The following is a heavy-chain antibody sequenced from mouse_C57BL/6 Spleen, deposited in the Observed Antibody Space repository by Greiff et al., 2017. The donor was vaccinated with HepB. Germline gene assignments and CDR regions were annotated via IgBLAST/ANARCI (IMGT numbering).Heavy chain of an antibody. V-gene: IGHV1-69*01. Sequence: QVQLQQPGAELVMPGASVKLSCKASGYTFTSYWMHWVKQRPGQGLEWIGEIDTSDSYTNYNQKFKGKSTLTVDKSSSTAYMQLSSLTSEDSAVYYCARRTVVPFDYWGQGTLVTVSA. CDR3: ARRTVVPFDY. CDR2: IDTSDSYT. CDR1: GYTFTSYW. J-gene: IGHJ3*01. D-gene: IGHD1-1*01.